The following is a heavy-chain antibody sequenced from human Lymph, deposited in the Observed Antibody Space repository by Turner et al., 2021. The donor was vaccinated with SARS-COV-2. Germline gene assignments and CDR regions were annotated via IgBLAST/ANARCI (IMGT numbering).Heavy chain of an antibody. Sequence: QVQLVQSRAEVKKPGALVKLSCKAPGYTFTSYDINRVRQATGQGLGWMGWMNPNSGNTGYAQKFQGRVTMTRNTSISTAYMELSSLRSKDTAVYYCARGRYSGGGMDVWGQGTTVTVSS. J-gene: IGHJ6*02. V-gene: IGHV1-8*02. CDR2: MNPNSGNT. CDR3: ARGRYSGGGMDV. D-gene: IGHD1-26*01. CDR1: GYTFTSYD.